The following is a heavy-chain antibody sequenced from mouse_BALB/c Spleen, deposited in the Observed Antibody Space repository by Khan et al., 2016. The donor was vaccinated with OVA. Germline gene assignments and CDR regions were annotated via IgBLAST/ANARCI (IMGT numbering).Heavy chain of an antibody. Sequence: VQLQQSGPELMKPGASVNISCKASGYSFTSYYIHWVKQSHGKSLEWIGYIDPFNGGTDYNQKFKGKATLTVDKYSNTAYMHLSSLTSEEAAVYYCARGTFDYWGQGTLVTVSA. D-gene: IGHD3-3*01. V-gene: IGHV1S135*01. CDR2: IDPFNGGT. CDR3: ARGTFDY. CDR1: GYSFTSYY. J-gene: IGHJ3*01.